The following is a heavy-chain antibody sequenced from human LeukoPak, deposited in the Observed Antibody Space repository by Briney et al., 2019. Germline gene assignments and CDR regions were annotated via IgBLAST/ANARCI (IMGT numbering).Heavy chain of an antibody. CDR2: ISYDGSNK. V-gene: IGHV3-30*03. J-gene: IGHJ4*02. CDR1: GFTFSSYG. D-gene: IGHD2-2*01. Sequence: GGSLRLSCAASGFTFSSYGMHWVRQAPGKGLEWVAVISYDGSNKYYADSVKGRFTISRDNSKNTLYLQMNSLRAEDTAVYYCARDLQGYCSSTSCYEGDYWGQGTLVTVSS. CDR3: ARDLQGYCSSTSCYEGDY.